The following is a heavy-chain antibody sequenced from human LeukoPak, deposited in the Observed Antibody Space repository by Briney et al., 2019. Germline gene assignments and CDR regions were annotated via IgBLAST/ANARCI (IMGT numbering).Heavy chain of an antibody. Sequence: GGSLRLSCAASGFTFSNYWMTWVRQAPGKGLEWVAHINQHGSEEHYMDSVKARFTISRDNAKNSLSLQMNSLRAEDTAVYYCVRDGGVSGYDLLDYWGQGTLVTVSS. D-gene: IGHD5-12*01. J-gene: IGHJ4*02. V-gene: IGHV3-7*01. CDR3: VRDGGVSGYDLLDY. CDR2: INQHGSEE. CDR1: GFTFSNYW.